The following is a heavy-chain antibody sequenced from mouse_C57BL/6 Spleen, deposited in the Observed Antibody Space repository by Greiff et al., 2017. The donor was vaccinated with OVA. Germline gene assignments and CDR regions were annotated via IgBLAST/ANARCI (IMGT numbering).Heavy chain of an antibody. Sequence: EVKLQESVAELVRPGASVKLSCTASGFNIKNTYMHWVKQRPEQGLEWIGRIDPANGNTKYAPKFQGKATITADTSSNTAYLQLSSLTSEDTAIYYCDIYYGYDEDYYAMDYWGQGTSVTVSS. J-gene: IGHJ4*01. CDR2: IDPANGNT. CDR3: DIYYGYDEDYYAMDY. D-gene: IGHD2-2*01. V-gene: IGHV14-3*01. CDR1: GFNIKNTY.